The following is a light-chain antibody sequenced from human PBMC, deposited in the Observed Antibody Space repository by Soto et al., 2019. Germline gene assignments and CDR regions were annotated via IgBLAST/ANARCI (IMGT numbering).Light chain of an antibody. V-gene: IGKV1-39*01. CDR1: KSISTY. Sequence: DLQMTQSPSSLSASVGDRVTITCRASKSISTYLNWYQQKLGNAPKLLIYAASSLQSGVPSRFSGSGSGTDFTLTISSLQPEDFATYYCQQSYSTPFTFGPGTKVDIK. CDR3: QQSYSTPFT. J-gene: IGKJ3*01. CDR2: AAS.